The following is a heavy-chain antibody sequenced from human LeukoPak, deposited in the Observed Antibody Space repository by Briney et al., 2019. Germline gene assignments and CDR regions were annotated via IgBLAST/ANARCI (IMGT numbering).Heavy chain of an antibody. CDR2: INAGNGNT. Sequence: ASVKVSCKASGYTFTGYYMHWVRQAPGQRLEWMGWINAGNGNTKYSQKFQGRVTITRDTSASTAYMELSSLRSEDTAVYYCARGGSVYYDFWRPFDYWGQGTLVTVSS. CDR1: GYTFTGYY. V-gene: IGHV1-3*01. J-gene: IGHJ4*02. D-gene: IGHD3-3*01. CDR3: ARGGSVYYDFWRPFDY.